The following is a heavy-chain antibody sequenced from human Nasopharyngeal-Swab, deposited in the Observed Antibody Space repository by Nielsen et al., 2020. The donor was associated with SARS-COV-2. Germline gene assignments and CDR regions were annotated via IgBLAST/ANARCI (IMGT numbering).Heavy chain of an antibody. CDR1: GFTSSNYW. J-gene: IGHJ6*03. D-gene: IGHD5-18*01. CDR3: ARDGYSYGYYYYYYMDV. Sequence: GESLKISCAASGFTSSNYWMSWVRQAPGKGLEWVANIKQDGSEKNYVDSVKGRFTISRDNAKNSLYLQMNSLRAEDTAVYYCARDGYSYGYYYYYYMDVWSKETTVTVSS. V-gene: IGHV3-7*01. CDR2: IKQDGSEK.